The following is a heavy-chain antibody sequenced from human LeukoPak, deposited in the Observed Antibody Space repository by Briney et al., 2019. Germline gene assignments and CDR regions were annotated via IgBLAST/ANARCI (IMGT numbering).Heavy chain of an antibody. D-gene: IGHD2-15*01. Sequence: PSETLSLTCTVSGGSISGGNYYWSWIRQPAGKGLYWIGRVYTNGRTNYNPSLRNRVSMSLDTSKNQFSLTLNSVTAADTAVYYCARVSTLDGIVLNSWGQGILVTVSP. CDR1: GGSISGGNYY. CDR3: ARVSTLDGIVLNS. CDR2: VYTNGRT. J-gene: IGHJ4*02. V-gene: IGHV4-61*02.